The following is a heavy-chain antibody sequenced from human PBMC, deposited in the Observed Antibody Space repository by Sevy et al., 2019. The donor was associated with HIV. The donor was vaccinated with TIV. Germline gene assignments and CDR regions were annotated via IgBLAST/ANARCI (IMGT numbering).Heavy chain of an antibody. CDR3: ARDKPQGVVIIPGSMWGGVDY. J-gene: IGHJ4*02. D-gene: IGHD2-2*01. CDR1: GYTFKTYG. CDR2: ISAYSGDT. Sequence: ASVKVSCKTFGYTFKTYGISWVRQAPGQGLEWMGWISAYSGDTNFAQTFQGRVTMTTYTSTSTAYMELSSLRSDDTAVYFCARDKPQGVVIIPGSMWGGVDYWGQGTVVTVSS. V-gene: IGHV1-18*01.